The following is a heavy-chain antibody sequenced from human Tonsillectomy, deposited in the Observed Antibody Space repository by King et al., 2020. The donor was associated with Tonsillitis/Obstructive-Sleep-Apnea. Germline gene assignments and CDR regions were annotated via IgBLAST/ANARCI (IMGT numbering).Heavy chain of an antibody. D-gene: IGHD3-3*01. CDR3: ANTYDFWSGYILDGSYWYFDL. J-gene: IGHJ2*01. CDR1: GFTFSSYA. Sequence: VQLVESGGGLVQPGGSLRLSCAASGFTFSSYAMSWVRQAPGKGLEWVSAISGGGGSTYYADSVKGRFTISRDNSKNTLYLKMNSLRAEDTAVYYCANTYDFWSGYILDGSYWYFDLWGRGTLVTVSS. CDR2: ISGGGGST. V-gene: IGHV3-23*04.